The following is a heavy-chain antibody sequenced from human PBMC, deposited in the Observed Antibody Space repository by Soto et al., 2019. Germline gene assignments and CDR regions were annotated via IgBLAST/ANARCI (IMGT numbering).Heavy chain of an antibody. CDR3: ARDLIEEGYYYGMDV. Sequence: ASSVKVSCKASGGTFISYAISWVRQAPGQGLEWMGGIIPIFGTANYAQKFQGRVTITADKSTSTAYMELSSLRSEDTAVYYCARDLIEEGYYYGMDVWGQGTTVTVSS. CDR2: IIPIFGTA. V-gene: IGHV1-69*06. J-gene: IGHJ6*02. CDR1: GGTFISYA. D-gene: IGHD3-16*02.